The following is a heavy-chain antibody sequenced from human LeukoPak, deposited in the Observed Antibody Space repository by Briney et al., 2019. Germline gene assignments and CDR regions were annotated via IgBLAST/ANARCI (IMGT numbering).Heavy chain of an antibody. Sequence: PGRSLRLSCAASRFTFNIFGMHWVRQAPGKGLEWVAVISFDGSNKYYADSVRGRFTISRDNSRDTLYLQMSSLTIEDTAVYYCRAATRYLDYYYDYWGRGTLVTVSS. V-gene: IGHV3-30*03. CDR3: RAATRYLDYYYDY. J-gene: IGHJ4*02. CDR2: ISFDGSNK. CDR1: RFTFNIFG. D-gene: IGHD3-22*01.